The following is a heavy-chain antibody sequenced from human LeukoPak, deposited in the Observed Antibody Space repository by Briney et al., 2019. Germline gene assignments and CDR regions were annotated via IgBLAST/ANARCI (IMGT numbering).Heavy chain of an antibody. CDR3: ARAPIGSHLDY. CDR2: IYTSGGT. J-gene: IGHJ4*02. CDR1: GDSVSSYY. V-gene: IGHV4-4*07. Sequence: SETLSPTCTVSGDSVSSYYWSWIRQPAGKGLEWIGRIYTSGGTNYNPSLTSRVTISLDTSRNQFSLKVTSLTAADTAVYYCARAPIGSHLDYWGPGTLVTVSS. D-gene: IGHD1-26*01.